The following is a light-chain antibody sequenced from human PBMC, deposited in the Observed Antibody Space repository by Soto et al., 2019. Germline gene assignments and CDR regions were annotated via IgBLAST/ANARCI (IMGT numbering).Light chain of an antibody. CDR1: QSVSSSS. V-gene: IGKV3-20*01. J-gene: IGKJ4*01. Sequence: EIVLTQSPDTLSLSPGERATLSCRASQSVSSSSLAWYQQKPGQAPRLLIYGASSRATGIPDRFSGSGSGTDSTLTISRLEPADFAVYYCQQYGSSPLTFGGGTKVDIK. CDR3: QQYGSSPLT. CDR2: GAS.